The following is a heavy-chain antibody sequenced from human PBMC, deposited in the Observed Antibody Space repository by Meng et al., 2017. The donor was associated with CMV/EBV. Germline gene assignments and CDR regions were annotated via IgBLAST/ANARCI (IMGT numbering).Heavy chain of an antibody. J-gene: IGHJ4*02. Sequence: GESLKISCAASGFTFSSYAMSWARQAPGKGLEWVSAISGSGGSTYYADSVKGRFTISRDNSKNTLYLQMNSLRAEDTAVYYCAKPIVVVPAAIESGFDYWGQGTLVTVSS. CDR3: AKPIVVVPAAIESGFDY. V-gene: IGHV3-23*01. CDR1: GFTFSSYA. D-gene: IGHD2-2*01. CDR2: ISGSGGST.